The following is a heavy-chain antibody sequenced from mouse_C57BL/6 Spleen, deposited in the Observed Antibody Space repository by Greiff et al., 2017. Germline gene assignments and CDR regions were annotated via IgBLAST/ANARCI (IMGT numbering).Heavy chain of an antibody. CDR3: ARTTTVVATRAMDY. D-gene: IGHD1-1*01. CDR2: ILPGSGST. J-gene: IGHJ4*01. CDR1: GYTFTGYW. Sequence: VKLVESGAELMKPGASVKLSCKATGYTFTGYWIEWVKQRPGHGLEWIGEILPGSGSTNYNEKFKGKATFTAYTSSNTAYMQLSSLTTEDSAIXYCARTTTVVATRAMDYWGQGTSVTVSS. V-gene: IGHV1-9*01.